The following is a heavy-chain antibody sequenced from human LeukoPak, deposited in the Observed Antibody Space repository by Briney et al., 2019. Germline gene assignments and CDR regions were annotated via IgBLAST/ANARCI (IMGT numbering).Heavy chain of an antibody. D-gene: IGHD3-22*01. CDR1: GGSVSSGSYY. V-gene: IGHV4-61*01. CDR3: ARAWVSYYYDSSGYRDAAVEYFQH. Sequence: SETLSLTCTVSGGSVSSGSYYWSWIRQPPGKGLEWIGYIYYSGSTNYNPSLKSRVTISVDTSKNQFSLKLSSVTAADTAVYYCARAWVSYYYDSSGYRDAAVEYFQHWGQGTLVTVSS. J-gene: IGHJ1*01. CDR2: IYYSGST.